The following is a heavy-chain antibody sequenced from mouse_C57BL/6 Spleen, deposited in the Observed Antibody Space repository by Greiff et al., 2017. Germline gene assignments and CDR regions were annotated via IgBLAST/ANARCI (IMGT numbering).Heavy chain of an antibody. Sequence: VQLQQSGPELVKPGASVKISCKASGYTFTDYYMNWVKQSPGKSLEWIGDINPNNGGTSYTQKFKGKATLTVDTSSSTAYMELRSLTSEDSAVYYCARPSNDYDEGGYYVDYWGQGTTLTVSS. J-gene: IGHJ2*01. CDR3: ARPSNDYDEGGYYVDY. CDR1: GYTFTDYY. V-gene: IGHV1-26*01. CDR2: INPNNGGT. D-gene: IGHD2-4*01.